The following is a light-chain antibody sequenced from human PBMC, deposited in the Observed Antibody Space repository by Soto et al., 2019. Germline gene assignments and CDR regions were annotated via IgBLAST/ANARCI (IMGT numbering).Light chain of an antibody. CDR3: QQYGSSPFT. J-gene: IGKJ3*01. Sequence: EIVLTQSPGTLSLSPGERATLSCRASQSVSSSYLAWDQQQPGQAPRLLIYGASSRATGIPDRFSGSGSGTHFTLTISRLEPEDFAGYYCQQYGSSPFTFGPGTKVDI. CDR1: QSVSSSY. CDR2: GAS. V-gene: IGKV3-20*01.